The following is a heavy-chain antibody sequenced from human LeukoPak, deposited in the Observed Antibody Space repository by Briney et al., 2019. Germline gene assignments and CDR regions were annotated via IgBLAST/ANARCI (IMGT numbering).Heavy chain of an antibody. Sequence: PSETLSLTCTVSGGSISSYYWSRIRQPPGKGLEWIGYIYYSGSTNYNPSLKSRVTISVDTSKNQFSLKLSSVTAADTAVYYCASSITMVRVFDYWGQGTLVTVSS. CDR1: GGSISSYY. V-gene: IGHV4-59*08. D-gene: IGHD3-10*01. CDR2: IYYSGST. J-gene: IGHJ4*02. CDR3: ASSITMVRVFDY.